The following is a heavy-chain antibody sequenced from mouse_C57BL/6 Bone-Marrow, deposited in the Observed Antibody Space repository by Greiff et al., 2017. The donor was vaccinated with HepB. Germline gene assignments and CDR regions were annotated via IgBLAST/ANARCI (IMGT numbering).Heavy chain of an antibody. V-gene: IGHV1-5*01. CDR3: TKTYYDYDRWFAY. D-gene: IGHD2-4*01. CDR1: GYTFTSYW. Sequence: VQLQQSGTVLARPGASVKMSCKTSGYTFTSYWMHWVKQRPGQGLEWIGAIYPGNSDTSYNQKFKGKAKLTAVTSASTAYMELSSLTNEDSAVYYCTKTYYDYDRWFAYWGQGTLVTVSA. J-gene: IGHJ3*01. CDR2: IYPGNSDT.